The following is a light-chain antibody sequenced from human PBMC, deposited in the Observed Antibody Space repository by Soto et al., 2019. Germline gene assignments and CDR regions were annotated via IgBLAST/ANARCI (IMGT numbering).Light chain of an antibody. Sequence: DIQMTQSPSSLSASVGDRVTITCRASQSTSSYLNWYQQKPGKAPKLLIYAASSLQSGVPSRFSGGGSETEFSLTIGTLQPEDFATYYCLQLFRYPLTFGGGTKVDIK. CDR1: QSTSSY. J-gene: IGKJ4*01. CDR3: LQLFRYPLT. CDR2: AAS. V-gene: IGKV1-39*01.